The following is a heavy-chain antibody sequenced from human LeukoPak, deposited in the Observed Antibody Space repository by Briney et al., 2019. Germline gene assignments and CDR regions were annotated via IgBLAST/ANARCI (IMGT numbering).Heavy chain of an antibody. Sequence: PGGSLRLSCAASGFTFSSYWMSWVRQAPGKGLEWVANIKQDGSEKYYVDSVKGRFTISRDNAKNSLYLQMNSLRAEDTAVYYCARISFKQWLEYYFDYWGQGTLVTVSS. CDR2: IKQDGSEK. CDR1: GFTFSSYW. V-gene: IGHV3-7*01. CDR3: ARISFKQWLEYYFDY. D-gene: IGHD6-19*01. J-gene: IGHJ4*02.